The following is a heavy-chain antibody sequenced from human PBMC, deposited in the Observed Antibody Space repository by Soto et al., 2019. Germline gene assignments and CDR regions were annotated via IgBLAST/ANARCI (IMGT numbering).Heavy chain of an antibody. CDR3: ARDTGPNGYNYYYFGMDV. Sequence: GVSLRLSSAASGFTFSNYAMHWVRQAPGKGLEWVAVISYDGSDKYNANSVKGRFTISRDNSKNTLYLQMNSLRAEDTAVYYCARDTGPNGYNYYYFGMDVWGQGPTVTVS. D-gene: IGHD5-18*01. J-gene: IGHJ6*02. CDR2: ISYDGSDK. V-gene: IGHV3-30-3*01. CDR1: GFTFSNYA.